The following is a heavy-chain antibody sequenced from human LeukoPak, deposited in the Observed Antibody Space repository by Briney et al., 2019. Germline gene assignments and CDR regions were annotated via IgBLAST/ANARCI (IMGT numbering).Heavy chain of an antibody. Sequence: GGSLRLSCAASGFTFSSYWMSWVRQAPGKGLEWVSGISWNSGSIGYADSVKGRFTITRDNAKNSLYLQMNSLRAEDTALYYCAKLVPQQLITPGDAFDIWGQGTMVTVSS. V-gene: IGHV3-9*01. CDR1: GFTFSSYW. CDR2: ISWNSGSI. CDR3: AKLVPQQLITPGDAFDI. J-gene: IGHJ3*02. D-gene: IGHD6-13*01.